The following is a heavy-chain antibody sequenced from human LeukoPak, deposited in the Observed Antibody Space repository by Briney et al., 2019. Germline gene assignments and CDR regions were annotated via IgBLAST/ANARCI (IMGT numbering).Heavy chain of an antibody. CDR1: GFTFGDYA. CDR2: IRSKAYGGTT. D-gene: IGHD4-17*01. Sequence: GGSLRLSCTASGFTFGDYAMSWVRQAPGKGLEWVGFIRSKAYGGTTEYAASVKGRFTISRDDSKSIAYLQMNSLKAEDTAVYYCTRNTVTFFGFDYWGQGTLVTVSS. V-gene: IGHV3-49*04. J-gene: IGHJ4*02. CDR3: TRNTVTFFGFDY.